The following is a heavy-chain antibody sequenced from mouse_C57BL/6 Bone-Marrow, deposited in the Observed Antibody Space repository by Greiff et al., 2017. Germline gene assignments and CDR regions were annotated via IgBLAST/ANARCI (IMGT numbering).Heavy chain of an antibody. CDR3: AYHYYGSSLFAY. J-gene: IGHJ3*01. CDR2: IDPSDSYT. CDR1: GYTFTSYW. V-gene: IGHV1-50*01. D-gene: IGHD1-1*01. Sequence: QVQLQQPGAELVKPGASVKLSCKASGYTFTSYWMQWVKQRPGQGLEWIGEIDPSDSYTNYNQKFKGKATLTVDTSSSTAYMQLSSLTSEDSAVYYCAYHYYGSSLFAYWGQGTLVTVSA.